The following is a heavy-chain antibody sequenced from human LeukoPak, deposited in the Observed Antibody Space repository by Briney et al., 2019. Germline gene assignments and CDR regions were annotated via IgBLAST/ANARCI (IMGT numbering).Heavy chain of an antibody. Sequence: SETLSLTCAVYGGSFSGYYWSWIRQPPGKGLEWIGYIYYSGSTYYNPSLKSRVTISVDTSKNQFSLKLSSVTAADTAVYYCARVTYPRVIYGMDVWGQGTTVTVSS. CDR2: IYYSGST. D-gene: IGHD2-21*01. CDR3: ARVTYPRVIYGMDV. V-gene: IGHV4-34*09. CDR1: GGSFSGYY. J-gene: IGHJ6*02.